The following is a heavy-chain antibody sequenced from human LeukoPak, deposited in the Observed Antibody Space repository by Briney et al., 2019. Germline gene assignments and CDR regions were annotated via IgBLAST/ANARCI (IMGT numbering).Heavy chain of an antibody. J-gene: IGHJ4*02. CDR1: RFTFRSYS. CDR2: ISSSSTTI. V-gene: IGHV3-48*04. CDR3: ARDTLGEGEDANYAVYYFDY. Sequence: GGSLRLSCAASRFTFRSYSMNWVRQAPGKGLEWVSYISSSSTTIFYADSVKGRFTISRDNGKNSLDLQMNSLRADDTAVYYCARDTLGEGEDANYAVYYFDYWGQGTVVTVSS. D-gene: IGHD4/OR15-4a*01.